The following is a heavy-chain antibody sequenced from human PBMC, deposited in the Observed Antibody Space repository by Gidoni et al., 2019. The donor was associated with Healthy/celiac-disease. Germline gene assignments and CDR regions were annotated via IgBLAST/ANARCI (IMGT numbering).Heavy chain of an antibody. Sequence: QLQLQASRPGPVKSSEPLSLTCTVPAGSICSSSYYWGWIRQPPGKGLEWIERIYYSGSTYYNTSLKSRVTISVDTSKKQFSLKLSSVTAAETAVYYCARIAGGNPRMYSDYYYDGMDVWGQGTTVTVSS. D-gene: IGHD2-21*01. V-gene: IGHV4-39*07. CDR2: IYYSGST. CDR1: AGSICSSSYY. CDR3: ARIAGGNPRMYSDYYYDGMDV. J-gene: IGHJ6*02.